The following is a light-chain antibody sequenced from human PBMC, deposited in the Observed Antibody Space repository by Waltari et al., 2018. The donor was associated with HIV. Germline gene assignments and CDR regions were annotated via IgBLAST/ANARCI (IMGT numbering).Light chain of an antibody. Sequence: SYELTQPPSVSVSPGHTARTTCSGDALPKNYAYWYQQKSGQAPVLVIYGDSKRPSGIPERFSGSSSGTMATLTISGAQVEDEADYYCYSTDSSNNHRVFGGGTKLTVL. CDR2: GDS. V-gene: IGLV3-10*01. CDR3: YSTDSSNNHRV. J-gene: IGLJ3*02. CDR1: ALPKNY.